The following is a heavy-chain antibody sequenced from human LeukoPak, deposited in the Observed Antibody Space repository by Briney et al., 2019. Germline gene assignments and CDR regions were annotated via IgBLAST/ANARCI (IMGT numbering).Heavy chain of an antibody. Sequence: PGGSLRLSCAASGFTFSTYIMNWVRQAPEKGLEWVSSISGSGDHIYYADSLKGRFTISRDNAKNSLYLQMNSLRAEDTAVYYCAREPPGSGDAFDIWGQGTVVTVSS. CDR1: GFTFSTYI. D-gene: IGHD2-15*01. V-gene: IGHV3-21*01. CDR3: AREPPGSGDAFDI. J-gene: IGHJ3*02. CDR2: ISGSGDHI.